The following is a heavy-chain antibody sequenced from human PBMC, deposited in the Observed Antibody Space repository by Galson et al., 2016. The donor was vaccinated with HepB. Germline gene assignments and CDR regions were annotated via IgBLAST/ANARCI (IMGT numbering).Heavy chain of an antibody. D-gene: IGHD5-12*01. Sequence: SLRLSCAASGFTFSSYAMSWVRQAPGKGPEWVSGISGSGYSTFYADSVQGRFTISRDNSKSTLYLQMNSLRAEDTAVYYCAKAEGLSASGYWLADSWGQGTLVTVSS. CDR3: AKAEGLSASGYWLADS. V-gene: IGHV3-23*01. CDR2: ISGSGYST. J-gene: IGHJ4*02. CDR1: GFTFSSYA.